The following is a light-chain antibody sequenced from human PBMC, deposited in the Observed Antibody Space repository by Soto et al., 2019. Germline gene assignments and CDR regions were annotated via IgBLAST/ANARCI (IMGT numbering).Light chain of an antibody. CDR2: AVS. J-gene: IGLJ1*01. Sequence: QAVQPHSSSPSGVPGHSIRISCSGTVIDIGSYNHVAWYQQFPGKSPKLMIYAVSDRPPGVSDRFSGSKSGITASLTISGLQTEDEADYYCISYTDRQSYLFGTGTRVTAL. V-gene: IGLV2-14*03. CDR1: VIDIGSYNH. CDR3: ISYTDRQSYL.